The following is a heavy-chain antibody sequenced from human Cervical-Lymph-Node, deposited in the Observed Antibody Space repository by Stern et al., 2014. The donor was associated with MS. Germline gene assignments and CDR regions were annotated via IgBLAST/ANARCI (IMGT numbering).Heavy chain of an antibody. D-gene: IGHD1-26*01. CDR3: ARGHWELLGNNYFDS. CDR2: LPASGAT. Sequence: QLQESGPGLVKPSQTLSLTCTVSGASISSGTSYWSWIRQPAGGGLEWIGRLPASGATYYNPSLKSRVTISGDTSKNQFSLNLNSVTAADTAVYYCARGHWELLGNNYFDSWGQGTLVTVSS. V-gene: IGHV4-61*02. J-gene: IGHJ4*02. CDR1: GASISSGTSY.